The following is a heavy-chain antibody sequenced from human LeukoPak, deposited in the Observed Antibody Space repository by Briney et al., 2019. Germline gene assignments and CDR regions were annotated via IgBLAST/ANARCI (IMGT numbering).Heavy chain of an antibody. V-gene: IGHV3-72*01. CDR2: TRNKANSYTT. CDR3: ARGRLYCSGGSCYLTDDAFDI. Sequence: PGGSLRLSCAASGFTFSDHYMDWVRQAPGKGLEWVGRTRNKANSYTTEYAASVKGRFTISRDDSKNSLYLQMNSLKTEDTAVYYCARGRLYCSGGSCYLTDDAFDIWGQGTMVTVSS. CDR1: GFTFSDHY. D-gene: IGHD2-15*01. J-gene: IGHJ3*02.